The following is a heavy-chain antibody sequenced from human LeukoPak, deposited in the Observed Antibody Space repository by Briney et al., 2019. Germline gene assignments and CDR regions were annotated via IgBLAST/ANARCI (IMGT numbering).Heavy chain of an antibody. Sequence: ASVKVSCKASGYTFTSYYMHWVRQAPGQGLEWMGIINPSGGSTSYAQKFQGRVTMTRDTSTSTVYMELSSLRSEDTAVYYCASRGYCSSTSCFPFDYWGQGTLVTVSS. J-gene: IGHJ4*02. CDR3: ASRGYCSSTSCFPFDY. D-gene: IGHD2-2*01. CDR1: GYTFTSYY. CDR2: INPSGGST. V-gene: IGHV1-46*01.